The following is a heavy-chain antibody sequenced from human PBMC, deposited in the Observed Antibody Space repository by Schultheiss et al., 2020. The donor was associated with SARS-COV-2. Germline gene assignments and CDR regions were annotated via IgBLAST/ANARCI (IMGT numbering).Heavy chain of an antibody. CDR3: ARAYPDGDNMGY. CDR2: ISSSSSYI. Sequence: GGSLRLSCAASGFTFSNAWMNWVRQAPGKGLEWVSSISSSSSYIYYADSVKGRFTISRDNSKNTLYLQMNSLRAEDTAVYYCARAYPDGDNMGYWGQGTLVTVSS. D-gene: IGHD4-17*01. CDR1: GFTFSNAW. J-gene: IGHJ4*02. V-gene: IGHV3-21*01.